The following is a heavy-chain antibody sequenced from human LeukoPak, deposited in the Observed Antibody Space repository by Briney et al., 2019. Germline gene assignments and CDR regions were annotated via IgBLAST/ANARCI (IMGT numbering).Heavy chain of an antibody. D-gene: IGHD3-10*01. Sequence: SETLSLTCTVSGGSISSYYWSWIRQPPGKGLEWIGYIYYSGSTNYNPSLKSRVTISVDTSKDQFSLKLSSVTAADTAVYYCARQNARLHYYGSGSSNWFDPWGQGTLVTVSS. J-gene: IGHJ5*02. CDR3: ARQNARLHYYGSGSSNWFDP. V-gene: IGHV4-59*01. CDR1: GGSISSYY. CDR2: IYYSGST.